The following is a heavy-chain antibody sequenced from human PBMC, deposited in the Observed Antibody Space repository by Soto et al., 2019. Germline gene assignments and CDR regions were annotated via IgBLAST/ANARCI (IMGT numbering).Heavy chain of an antibody. CDR3: ARGPRAPPPHDYGMDV. V-gene: IGHV3-23*01. CDR1: GFTFSSHV. Sequence: EVQLLESGGGLVQPGGSLRLSFAASGFTFSSHVMTWVRQAPGKGLGWVAAISGGGGTTYYGDSVEGRFTMSRDNSKNTLYLQMNSLRAEDTAIYYCARGPRAPPPHDYGMDVWGQGTTVTVSS. J-gene: IGHJ6*02. CDR2: ISGGGGTT.